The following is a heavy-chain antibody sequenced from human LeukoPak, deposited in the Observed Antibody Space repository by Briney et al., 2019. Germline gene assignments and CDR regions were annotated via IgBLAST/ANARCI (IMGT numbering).Heavy chain of an antibody. CDR1: GFTFSSYS. Sequence: GGSLRLSCAASGFTFSSYSMNWVRQAPGKGLDWVSYISSSSSTIYYADSVKGRFTISRDNAKNSLYLQMNSLRAEDTAVYYCARDRPRGVAAAGFDYWGQGTLVTVSS. V-gene: IGHV3-48*01. D-gene: IGHD6-13*01. J-gene: IGHJ4*02. CDR2: ISSSSSTI. CDR3: ARDRPRGVAAAGFDY.